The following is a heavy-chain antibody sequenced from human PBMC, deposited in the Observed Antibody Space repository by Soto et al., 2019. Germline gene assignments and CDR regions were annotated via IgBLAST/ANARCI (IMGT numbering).Heavy chain of an antibody. D-gene: IGHD6-6*01. CDR3: ATTQSIAVDY. CDR1: GGSFSGYY. CDR2: INHSGST. V-gene: IGHV4-34*01. Sequence: QVQLQQWGAGLLKPSETLSLTCAVYGGSFSGYYWSWIRQPPGKGLEWIGEINHSGSTNYNPSLKSRVTISVDTSKNQFSLKLSPVTAADTAVYYCATTQSIAVDYWGQGTLVTVSS. J-gene: IGHJ4*02.